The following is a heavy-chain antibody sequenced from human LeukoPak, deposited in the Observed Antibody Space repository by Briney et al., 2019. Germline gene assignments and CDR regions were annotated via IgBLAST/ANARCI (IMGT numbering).Heavy chain of an antibody. D-gene: IGHD1-20*01. V-gene: IGHV4-31*03. CDR3: ARDAITGTTSWFDP. Sequence: PSQTLSLTCTVSGGSISSGGYYWIWIRQHPGKGLEWIGYIYYSGSTYYNPSLKSRVTITVDTAKNQFSLKLSSVTAADTAVYYCARDAITGTTSWFDPWGQGTLVTVSS. CDR2: IYYSGST. J-gene: IGHJ5*02. CDR1: GGSISSGGYY.